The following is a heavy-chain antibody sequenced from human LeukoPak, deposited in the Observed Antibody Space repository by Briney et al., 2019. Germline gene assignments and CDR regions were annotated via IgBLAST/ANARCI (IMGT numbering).Heavy chain of an antibody. CDR1: GFTFSSYA. J-gene: IGHJ6*02. CDR2: ISYDGSNK. Sequence: GRSLRLSCAASGFTFSSYAMHWVRHAPGKGLEWVAVISYDGSNKYYADSVKGRFTISRDNSKNTLYLQMNSLRAEDTAVYYCARESEAPTSYYYYGMDVWGQGTTVTVSS. V-gene: IGHV3-30-3*01. CDR3: ARESEAPTSYYYYGMDV. D-gene: IGHD1-26*01.